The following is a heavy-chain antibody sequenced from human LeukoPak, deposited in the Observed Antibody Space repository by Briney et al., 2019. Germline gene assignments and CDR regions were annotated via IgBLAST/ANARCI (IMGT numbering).Heavy chain of an antibody. Sequence: SSPTLVKPTQTLTLTCTFSGFSLSTSGVLVGWIRQPPGKALEWLALIYWDDDKRYSPSLKSRLTITKDTSKNQVVLTLTNMDSVDTATYYCARLNVEVVLDYWGQGTLVTVSS. V-gene: IGHV2-5*02. CDR1: GFSLSTSGVL. CDR2: IYWDDDK. D-gene: IGHD2-15*01. CDR3: ARLNVEVVLDY. J-gene: IGHJ4*02.